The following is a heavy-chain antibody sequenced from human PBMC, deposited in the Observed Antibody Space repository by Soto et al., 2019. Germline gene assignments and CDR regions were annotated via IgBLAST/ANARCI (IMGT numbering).Heavy chain of an antibody. J-gene: IGHJ6*02. D-gene: IGHD5-12*01. CDR3: ARDGGYDSYYSYGMDV. CDR1: GYTFTSYY. V-gene: IGHV1-46*01. Sequence: ASVTVSCKPSGYTFTSYYMHWVRQAPAQGLEWLGIINPSGGSTSYAQKFQGRVTMTRDTSTSTVYMEMSSLRSEDTVVYYCARDGGYDSYYSYGMDVWGQGTTVTVSS. CDR2: INPSGGST.